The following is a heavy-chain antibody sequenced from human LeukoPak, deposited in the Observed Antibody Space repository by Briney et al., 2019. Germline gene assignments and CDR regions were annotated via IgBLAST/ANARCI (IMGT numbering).Heavy chain of an antibody. V-gene: IGHV3-33*03. J-gene: IGHJ3*02. CDR2: IWYDGSNK. Sequence: PGRSLRLSCAASGFTFSSYGMHWARQAPGKGLKRAAVIWYDGSNKYYADSVKGRFTISRDNAKNSLYLQMNSLRAEDTALYYCAKDIDLGPQRAFDIWGQGTMVTVSS. D-gene: IGHD2-15*01. CDR3: AKDIDLGPQRAFDI. CDR1: GFTFSSYG.